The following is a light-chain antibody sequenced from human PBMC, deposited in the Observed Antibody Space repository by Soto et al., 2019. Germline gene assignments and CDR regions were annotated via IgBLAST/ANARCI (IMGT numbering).Light chain of an antibody. CDR3: QQRIPWPRT. V-gene: IGKV3-11*01. CDR2: DAS. J-gene: IGKJ2*01. Sequence: EIVLTQSPATLSLSPGERATLSCRASQSVSSYLAWYQQKPGQAPRLLIYDASNGATGIPARFSGSGSGTDFTLTIIRLEPEDFAVYYWQQRIPWPRTFGQGTKLEIK. CDR1: QSVSSY.